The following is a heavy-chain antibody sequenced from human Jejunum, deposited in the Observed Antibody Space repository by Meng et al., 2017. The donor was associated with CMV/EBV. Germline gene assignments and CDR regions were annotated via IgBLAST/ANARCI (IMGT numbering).Heavy chain of an antibody. CDR1: CEEYT. V-gene: IGHV3-9*01. J-gene: IGHJ6*02. Sequence: CEEYTMHCVRQAPGKGLEGVSGISANSGSIGYADSGKGRFTISRDNAKNSLYLQMNSLRAEDTALYYCAKVDSSSYYYDYGIDFWGQGTTVTVPS. D-gene: IGHD6-6*01. CDR3: AKVDSSSYYYDYGIDF. CDR2: ISANSGSI.